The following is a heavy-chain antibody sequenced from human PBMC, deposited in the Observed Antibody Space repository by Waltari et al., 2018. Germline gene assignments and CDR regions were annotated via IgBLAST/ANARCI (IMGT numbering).Heavy chain of an antibody. D-gene: IGHD3-10*01. CDR1: GYTFTSYD. CDR3: ARGWLMVRGVILLL. CDR2: MEPNRGNT. J-gene: IGHJ4*02. Sequence: QVQLVQSGAEVKKPGASVKVSCKASGYTFTSYDINWVRQATGHGLEWMGRMEPNRGNTGYAKKFQGRVTRTRNTSISTAYMELSSLRSEDTAVYYCARGWLMVRGVILLLWGQGTLVTVSS. V-gene: IGHV1-8*01.